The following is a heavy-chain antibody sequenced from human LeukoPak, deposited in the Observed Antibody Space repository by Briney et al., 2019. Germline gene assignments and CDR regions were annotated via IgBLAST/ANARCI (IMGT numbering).Heavy chain of an antibody. V-gene: IGHV4-31*03. CDR2: IYYSGST. J-gene: IGHJ3*02. CDR1: GGSISSGGYY. D-gene: IGHD2-21*01. CDR3: ARHIRAGLAFDI. Sequence: PSETLSLTCTVSGGSISSGGYYWSWIRQHPGKGLEWIGYIYYSGSTYYNPSLKSRVTISVDTSKNQFSLKLSSVTAADTAVYYCARHIRAGLAFDIWGQGTMVTVSS.